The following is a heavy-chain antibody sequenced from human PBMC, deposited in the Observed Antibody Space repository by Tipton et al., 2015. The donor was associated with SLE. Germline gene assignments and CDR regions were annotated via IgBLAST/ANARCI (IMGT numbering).Heavy chain of an antibody. CDR3: AKDRMGSSSSGYFDY. Sequence: SLRLSCAASGFTFSSYAMSWVRQAPGKGLEWVSAISGSGGSTYYADSVKGRFTISRDNSKNTLYLQMNSLRAEDTAVYYCAKDRMGSSSSGYFDYWGQGTLVTVSS. CDR2: ISGSGGST. V-gene: IGHV3-23*01. J-gene: IGHJ4*02. D-gene: IGHD6-6*01. CDR1: GFTFSSYA.